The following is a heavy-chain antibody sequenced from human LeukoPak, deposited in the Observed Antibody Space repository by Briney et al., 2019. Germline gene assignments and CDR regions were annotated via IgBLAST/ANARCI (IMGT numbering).Heavy chain of an antibody. Sequence: GGSLRLSCVASGFIFSDYDMHWVRQAPGKGLEWVSHIGTGVDTHFSDSVKGRFAISRDNARNSLYLQINCLRAEDTAIYYCARDRRADYGRNNHAFDLWGHGTVVTVSS. D-gene: IGHD4-17*01. V-gene: IGHV3-13*01. CDR1: GFIFSDYD. CDR2: IGTGVDT. J-gene: IGHJ3*01. CDR3: ARDRRADYGRNNHAFDL.